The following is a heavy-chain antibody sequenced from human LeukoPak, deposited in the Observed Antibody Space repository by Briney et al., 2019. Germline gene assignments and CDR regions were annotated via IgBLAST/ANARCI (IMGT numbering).Heavy chain of an antibody. V-gene: IGHV4-31*03. D-gene: IGHD3-3*01. CDR2: IYYSGST. CDR1: GGSISSGGYY. Sequence: SQTLSLTCTVSGGSISSGGYYWSWIRQHPGKGLEWIGYIYYSGSTYYNPSLKSRVTISVDTSKNQFSLKLSSVTAADTAVYYRTYDLWSGYYGPDYYYGMDVWGQGTTVTVSS. J-gene: IGHJ6*02. CDR3: TYDLWSGYYGPDYYYGMDV.